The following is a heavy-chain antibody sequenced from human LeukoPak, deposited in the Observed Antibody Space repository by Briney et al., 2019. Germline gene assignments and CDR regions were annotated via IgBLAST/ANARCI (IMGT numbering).Heavy chain of an antibody. D-gene: IGHD5-12*01. J-gene: IGHJ4*02. CDR3: ARGRSTGYPYYFEY. Sequence: ASVKVSCKASGYTFTSYDINWVRQATGQGLEWMGWMNPNSGSTGYAQKFQGRVTITRSTSISTAYMELSGLRSEDTAVYYCARGRSTGYPYYFEYWGQGTPVTVSS. V-gene: IGHV1-8*03. CDR2: MNPNSGST. CDR1: GYTFTSYD.